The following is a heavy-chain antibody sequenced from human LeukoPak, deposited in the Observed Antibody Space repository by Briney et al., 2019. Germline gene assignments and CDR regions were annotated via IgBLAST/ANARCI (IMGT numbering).Heavy chain of an antibody. J-gene: IGHJ4*02. D-gene: IGHD3-16*01. V-gene: IGHV4-39*07. CDR2: IYYSGST. CDR1: GGSISSSSYY. Sequence: PSETLSLTCTVSGGSISSSSYYWGWIRQPPGKGLEWIGSIYYSGSTYYNPSLKSRVTISVDTSKNQFSLKLSSVTAADTAVYYCARASRIIITFGGVGYFDFWGQGALVTVSS. CDR3: ARASRIIITFGGVGYFDF.